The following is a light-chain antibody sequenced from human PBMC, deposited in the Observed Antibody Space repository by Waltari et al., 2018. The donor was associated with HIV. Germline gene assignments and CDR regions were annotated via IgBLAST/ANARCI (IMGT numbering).Light chain of an antibody. J-gene: IGLJ3*02. V-gene: IGLV2-23*01. CDR2: EGS. CDR3: CSYAGSSTWV. CDR1: SSDAGSYKL. Sequence: QSALTQPAPVSGSPGQSLTISCTGTSSDAGSYKLVTWYQQHPGKAPKRMIYEGSKRPSGVSNRFSGSKSGNTASLTISGLQAEDEADYYCCSYAGSSTWVFGGGTKLTVL.